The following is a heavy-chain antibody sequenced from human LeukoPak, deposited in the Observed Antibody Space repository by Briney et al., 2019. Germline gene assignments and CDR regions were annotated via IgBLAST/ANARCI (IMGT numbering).Heavy chain of an antibody. CDR2: IGTAGDT. CDR3: ARSARSGWPYFDY. CDR1: GFTFSTYD. D-gene: IGHD6-19*01. V-gene: IGHV3-13*01. Sequence: GGSLRLSCVASGFTFSTYDMHWVRQFAGKGLEWVSAIGTAGDTYYPGSVKGRFTISRENAKNSLYLQMNSLRAGDTAVYYCARSARSGWPYFDYWGQGTLVTVSS. J-gene: IGHJ4*02.